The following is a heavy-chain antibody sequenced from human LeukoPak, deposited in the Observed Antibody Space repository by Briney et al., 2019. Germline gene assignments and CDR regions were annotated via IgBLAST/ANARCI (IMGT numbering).Heavy chain of an antibody. Sequence: GGSLRLSCVVSGFPFGNFWMHWVRQVPGKGLVWVARMDTDGRTTDYADSVKGRFTISRDNARNTLYLQMRSLRADDTALYYCAADVTGSEDRWGQGTLVTVSS. CDR2: MDTDGRTT. D-gene: IGHD6-25*01. CDR1: GFPFGNFW. V-gene: IGHV3-74*01. J-gene: IGHJ5*02. CDR3: AADVTGSEDR.